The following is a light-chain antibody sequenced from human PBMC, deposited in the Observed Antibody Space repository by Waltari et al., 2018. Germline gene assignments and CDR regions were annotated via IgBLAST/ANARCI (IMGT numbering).Light chain of an antibody. CDR1: QSVSNF. CDR2: HAS. J-gene: IGKJ4*01. CDR3: QQRANWPPLT. Sequence: EIVLTQSPDTLSLSPGERATLSCRASQSVSNFLAWYQQKPGQAPRLLIYHASNRATGIPDRFSGRGSGTDFTLTISSLEPGDSAVYYCQQRANWPPLTFGGGTRVEI. V-gene: IGKV3-11*01.